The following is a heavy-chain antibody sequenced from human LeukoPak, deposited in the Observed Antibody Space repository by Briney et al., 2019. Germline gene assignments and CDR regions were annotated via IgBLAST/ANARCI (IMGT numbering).Heavy chain of an antibody. D-gene: IGHD3-10*01. Sequence: SETLSLTCSVSGGSISGYYWSWIGQPPGKGLEWIGYIYYSGTTIYNPSLKSRVTISVDTSNNQFSLKLSSVTAADTAIYFCARAETYYYGSGSSNWFDPWGQGTLVTVSS. V-gene: IGHV4-59*08. CDR1: GGSISGYY. CDR2: IYYSGTT. J-gene: IGHJ5*02. CDR3: ARAETYYYGSGSSNWFDP.